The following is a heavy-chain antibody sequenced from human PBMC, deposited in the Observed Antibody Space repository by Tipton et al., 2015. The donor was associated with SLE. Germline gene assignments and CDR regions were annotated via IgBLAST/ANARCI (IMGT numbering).Heavy chain of an antibody. D-gene: IGHD2-2*01. V-gene: IGHV3-11*04. Sequence: SLRLSCAASGFTFSDDYMSWIRQAPGKGLEWVSYISSSGTTIYYADSVKGRFTISRDNAQNSLYLQMNSLRAEDTAVFYCARHSQGHIVVGDFDSWGQGTLVTVSS. J-gene: IGHJ4*02. CDR1: GFTFSDDY. CDR2: ISSSGTTI. CDR3: ARHSQGHIVVGDFDS.